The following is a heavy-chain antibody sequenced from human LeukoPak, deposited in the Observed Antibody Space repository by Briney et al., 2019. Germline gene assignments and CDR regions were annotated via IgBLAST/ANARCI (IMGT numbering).Heavy chain of an antibody. CDR1: GYTFTSYG. CDR2: ISAYNGNT. J-gene: IGHJ4*02. V-gene: IGHV1-18*01. Sequence: ASVKVSCKASGYTFTSYGISWVRQAPGQGLEWMGWISAYNGNTNYAQKLQGRVTMTTDTSTSTAYMELRSLRSDDTAVYYCARDPPASDYDILTGPFDYWGQGTLVTVSS. D-gene: IGHD3-9*01. CDR3: ARDPPASDYDILTGPFDY.